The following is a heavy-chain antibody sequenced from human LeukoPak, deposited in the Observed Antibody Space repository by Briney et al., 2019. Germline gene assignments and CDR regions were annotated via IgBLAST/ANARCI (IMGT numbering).Heavy chain of an antibody. V-gene: IGHV3-7*01. D-gene: IGHD6-13*01. Sequence: PGGSLRLSCVASGVTFTTFWMTWVRQAPGKGREGVGNIRQDGIVTFYGDSVKGRFTSSTDNAKNSVFLQMNSLSAEDTAVYSCATSKHTAGGPYWGQGALVTVSS. CDR3: ATSKHTAGGPY. CDR2: IRQDGIVT. CDR1: GVTFTTFW. J-gene: IGHJ4*02.